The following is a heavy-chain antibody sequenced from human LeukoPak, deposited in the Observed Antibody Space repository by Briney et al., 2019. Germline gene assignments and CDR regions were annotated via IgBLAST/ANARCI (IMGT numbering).Heavy chain of an antibody. Sequence: ASVKVSCKASGYTFTGYYMHWVRQAPGQGLEWMGWINPNSGGTNYAQKFQGRVTMTRDTSISTAYMELSRLRSDDTAVYYCARDLDSGYDSGLIFDYWGQGTLVTVSS. CDR3: ARDLDSGYDSGLIFDY. D-gene: IGHD5-12*01. V-gene: IGHV1-2*02. J-gene: IGHJ4*02. CDR1: GYTFTGYY. CDR2: INPNSGGT.